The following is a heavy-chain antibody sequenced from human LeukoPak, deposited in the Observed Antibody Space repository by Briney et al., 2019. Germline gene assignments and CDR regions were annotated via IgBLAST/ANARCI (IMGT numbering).Heavy chain of an antibody. J-gene: IGHJ5*02. CDR3: AKKYSTGLDP. Sequence: PGGSLRLSCAASGFTFRRYGMTWVRQAPGKGLEWVSDINGSGGSTYYADSVKGRFTISRDSSKNTLYLQMNSLRAEDTAVYYCAKKYSTGLDPWGQGTLVTVSS. CDR2: INGSGGST. D-gene: IGHD1-26*01. V-gene: IGHV3-23*01. CDR1: GFTFRRYG.